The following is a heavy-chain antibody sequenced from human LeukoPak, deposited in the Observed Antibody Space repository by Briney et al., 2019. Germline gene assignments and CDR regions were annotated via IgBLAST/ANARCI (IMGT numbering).Heavy chain of an antibody. CDR1: GFTFSSYG. V-gene: IGHV3-33*01. CDR3: ARSIAAAEGYYYYYGMDV. D-gene: IGHD6-13*01. J-gene: IGHJ6*02. CDR2: IWYDGSNK. Sequence: PGRSLRLSCAASGFTFSSYGMHWVRQAPGKGLEWVAVIWYDGSNKYYADSVKGLFTISRDNSKNTLYLQMNSLRAEDTAVYYCARSIAAAEGYYYYYGMDVWGQGTTVTVSS.